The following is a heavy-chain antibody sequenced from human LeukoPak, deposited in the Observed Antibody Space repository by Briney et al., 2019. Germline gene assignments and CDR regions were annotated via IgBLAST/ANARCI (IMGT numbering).Heavy chain of an antibody. V-gene: IGHV4-59*08. Sequence: SETLSLTCTVSGASIGSYYWSWIRQPPGKGLEWIGYISQNGYTKYTPSLKSRVTISRDTSENQFSLILSSVTAADTAVYYCTRHDVVGVIGHGMAGWGQGTTVTVSS. CDR3: TRHDVVGVIGHGMAG. J-gene: IGHJ6*02. D-gene: IGHD1-26*01. CDR1: GASIGSYY. CDR2: ISQNGYT.